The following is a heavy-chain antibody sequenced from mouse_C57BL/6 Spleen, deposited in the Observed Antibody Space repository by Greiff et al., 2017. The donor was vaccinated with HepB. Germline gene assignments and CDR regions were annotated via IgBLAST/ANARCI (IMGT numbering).Heavy chain of an antibody. J-gene: IGHJ4*01. CDR2: ISDGGSYT. Sequence: EVHLVESGGGLVKPGGSLKLSCAASGFTFSSYAMSWVRQTPEKRLEWVATISDGGSYTYYPDNVKGRFTISRDNAKNNLYLQMSHLKSEDTAMYYCAREGADGAGDYWGQGTSVTVSS. CDR3: AREGADGAGDY. V-gene: IGHV5-4*01. CDR1: GFTFSSYA.